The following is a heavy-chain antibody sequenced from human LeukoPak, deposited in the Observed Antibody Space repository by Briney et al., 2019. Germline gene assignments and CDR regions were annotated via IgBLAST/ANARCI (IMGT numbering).Heavy chain of an antibody. D-gene: IGHD3-22*01. CDR3: AKDPNYYDSSGYSDDAFDI. Sequence: GGSLRLSCAASGFTFSNYAMSWVRQAPGKGLEWVSAISGSGGSTYYADSVKGRFTISRDNSKNTLYLQMNSLRAEDTAVYYCAKDPNYYDSSGYSDDAFDIWGQGTMVAVSS. J-gene: IGHJ3*02. V-gene: IGHV3-23*01. CDR1: GFTFSNYA. CDR2: ISGSGGST.